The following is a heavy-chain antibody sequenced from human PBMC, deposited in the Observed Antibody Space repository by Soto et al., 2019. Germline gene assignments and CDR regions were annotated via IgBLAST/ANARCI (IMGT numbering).Heavy chain of an antibody. CDR2: ISGSGGST. V-gene: IGHV3-23*01. CDR1: GFTFSSYA. Sequence: GGSLRLSCAASGFTFSSYAMSWVRQAPGKGLEWVSAISGSGGSTYYADSVKGRFTISRDNSKNTLYLQMNSLRAEDTAVYYCAKDRGRVMITFGGVTLFDYWGQGTLVTVS. D-gene: IGHD3-16*01. CDR3: AKDRGRVMITFGGVTLFDY. J-gene: IGHJ4*02.